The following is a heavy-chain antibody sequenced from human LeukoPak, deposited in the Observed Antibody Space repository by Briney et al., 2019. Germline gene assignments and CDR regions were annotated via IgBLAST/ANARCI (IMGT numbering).Heavy chain of an antibody. Sequence: GGSLRLSCAASGFTFSSYAMSWVRQAPGKGLEWVSAIYSGGSTYYADSVKGRFTISRDNSKNTLYLQVNSLRAEDTAMYYCARERVTIFGPDAFDIWGQGTMVTVSS. CDR2: IYSGGST. J-gene: IGHJ3*02. D-gene: IGHD3-3*01. CDR1: GFTFSSYA. CDR3: ARERVTIFGPDAFDI. V-gene: IGHV3-53*01.